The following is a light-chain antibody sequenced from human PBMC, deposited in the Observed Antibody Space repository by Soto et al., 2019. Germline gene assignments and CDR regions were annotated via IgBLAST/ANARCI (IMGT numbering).Light chain of an antibody. Sequence: DIVMTQSPLSLPVTPGEPASISCRSSQSLLHSNGYNYLDWYLQKPGQSPQLLIYLGSNRASGVPDRFSGSGSGTDFTLRISRVVAEDGGVYYCMQALQTPWTFGQGTKVESK. J-gene: IGKJ1*01. CDR1: QSLLHSNGYNY. CDR3: MQALQTPWT. V-gene: IGKV2-28*01. CDR2: LGS.